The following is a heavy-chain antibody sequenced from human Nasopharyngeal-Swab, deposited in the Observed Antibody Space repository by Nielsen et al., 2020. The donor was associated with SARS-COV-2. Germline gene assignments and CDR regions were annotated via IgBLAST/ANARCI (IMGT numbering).Heavy chain of an antibody. CDR2: ISSSSSYI. J-gene: IGHJ4*02. CDR1: GFTFSDYY. V-gene: IGHV3-11*06. D-gene: IGHD3-22*01. Sequence: GGSLRLSCAASGFTFSDYYMSWIRQAPGKGLEWVSSISSSSSYIYYADSVKGRFTISRDNAKNSLYLQMNSLRAEDTAVYYCASPRGYYDSSGAFDYWGQGTLVTVSS. CDR3: ASPRGYYDSSGAFDY.